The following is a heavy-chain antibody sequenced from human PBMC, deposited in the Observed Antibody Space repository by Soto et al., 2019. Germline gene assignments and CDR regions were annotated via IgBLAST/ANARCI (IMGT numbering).Heavy chain of an antibody. D-gene: IGHD6-13*01. J-gene: IGHJ6*02. CDR3: ARGIQQLDS. V-gene: IGHV3-7*03. CDR1: GFTFSSDW. Sequence: PGGSLRLSCAASGFTFSSDWMTWVRQAPGKGLEWVANIKEDGSEKYYVDSVKGRFTISRDNAEKSLYLQMNSLRAEDTAVYYCARGIQQLDSWRQGTTVTVSS. CDR2: IKEDGSEK.